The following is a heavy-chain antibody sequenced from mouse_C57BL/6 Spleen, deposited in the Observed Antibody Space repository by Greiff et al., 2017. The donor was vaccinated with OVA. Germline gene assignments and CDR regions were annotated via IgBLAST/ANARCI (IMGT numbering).Heavy chain of an antibody. D-gene: IGHD2-2*01. CDR1: GYTFTSYW. J-gene: IGHJ2*01. CDR2: IDPSDGGT. Sequence: VQLQQPGAELVRPGSSVKLSCKASGYTFTSYWMHWVKQRPIQGLEWIGNIDPSDGGTHYNQKFKDKATLTVDKSSSTAYMQLSSLTSEDSAVYYCARTYGYDGYYFDYWGQGTTLTVSS. CDR3: ARTYGYDGYYFDY. V-gene: IGHV1-52*01.